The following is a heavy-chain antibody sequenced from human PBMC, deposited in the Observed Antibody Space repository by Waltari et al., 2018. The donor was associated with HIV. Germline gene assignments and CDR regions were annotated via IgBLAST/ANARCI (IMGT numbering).Heavy chain of an antibody. J-gene: IGHJ4*02. D-gene: IGHD1-26*01. V-gene: IGHV4-39*01. Sequence: QLQLQESGPGLVKPSETLSLTCTVSGGSISSSSYYWGWSRQPPGQGLEWIGAIYYSGNTYYNPSLKSRVTISVDTSKNQFSLKLSSVTAADTAVHYCARGNWQPSGSSPSYYFDFWGPGTLVTVSS. CDR3: ARGNWQPSGSSPSYYFDF. CDR1: GGSISSSSYY. CDR2: IYYSGNT.